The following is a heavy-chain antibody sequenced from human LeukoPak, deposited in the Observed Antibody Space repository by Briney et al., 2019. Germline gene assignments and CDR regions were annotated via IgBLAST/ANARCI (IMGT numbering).Heavy chain of an antibody. D-gene: IGHD6-13*01. CDR3: ARDRHSSSWTYFDY. CDR2: IKPDGSDK. V-gene: IGHV3-7*03. J-gene: IGHJ4*02. Sequence: PGGSLRLSCAASGFTFTTSWMAWVRQAPGKGLEWVGNIKPDGSDKYYVDSLKGRFTISRDNAQNSLYLQMHSLRSEDTAVYYCARDRHSSSWTYFDYWGQGTLVTVSS. CDR1: GFTFTTSW.